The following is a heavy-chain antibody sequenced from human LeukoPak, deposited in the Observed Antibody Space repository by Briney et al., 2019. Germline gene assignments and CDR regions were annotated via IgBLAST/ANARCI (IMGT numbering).Heavy chain of an antibody. Sequence: SETLSLTCTVSGGSISSYYWSWIRQPPGKGPEWIGYIYYSGSTNYNPSLKSRVTISVDTSKNQFSLKLSSVTAADSAVYYCARGGSRSSSWFYFDYWGQGSLVTVSS. D-gene: IGHD6-13*01. CDR2: IYYSGST. CDR1: GGSISSYY. J-gene: IGHJ4*02. V-gene: IGHV4-59*01. CDR3: ARGGSRSSSWFYFDY.